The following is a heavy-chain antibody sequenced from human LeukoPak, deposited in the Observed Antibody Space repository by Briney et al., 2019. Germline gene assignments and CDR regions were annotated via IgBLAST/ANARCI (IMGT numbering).Heavy chain of an antibody. CDR1: GFTFSSYE. D-gene: IGHD6-19*01. CDR3: ARDPSSGWYLKGCFDP. V-gene: IGHV3-48*03. Sequence: GGSLRLSCAASGFTFSSYEMNWVRQAPGKGLEWVSYISSSGSTIYYADSVKGRFTVSRDNAKNSLYLQMNSLRAEDTAVYYCARDPSSGWYLKGCFDPWGQGTLVTVSS. CDR2: ISSSGSTI. J-gene: IGHJ5*02.